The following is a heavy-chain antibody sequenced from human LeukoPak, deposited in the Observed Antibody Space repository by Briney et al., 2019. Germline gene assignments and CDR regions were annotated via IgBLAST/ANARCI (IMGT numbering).Heavy chain of an antibody. Sequence: GGSLRLSCAASGFTFSSDSMNWGRQAPGKGLECGSSISSSSSYIYYAASVKGRFTISRDNAKNSLYLQMNSLRAEDTAVYYCARTRPRWLPNFDYWGQGTLVTVSS. J-gene: IGHJ4*02. D-gene: IGHD5-12*01. V-gene: IGHV3-21*04. CDR1: GFTFSSDS. CDR2: ISSSSSYI. CDR3: ARTRPRWLPNFDY.